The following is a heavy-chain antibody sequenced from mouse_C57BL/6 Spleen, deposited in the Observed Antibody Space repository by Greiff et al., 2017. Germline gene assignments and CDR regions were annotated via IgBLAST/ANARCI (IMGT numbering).Heavy chain of an antibody. CDR3: AREHTYQSDYDV. CDR1: GYSFTGYF. V-gene: IGHV1-20*01. Sequence: DVQLLQPGPELVKPGASVKLSCKASGYSFTGYFMNWVMQSPGQSLEWIGRINPYNGDTFYNQKFKGKATLTVDKSSSTAHMELRSLTSEDSAVYDCAREHTYQSDYDVWGTGTTVTVSS. CDR2: INPYNGDT. J-gene: IGHJ1*03. D-gene: IGHD5-1*01.